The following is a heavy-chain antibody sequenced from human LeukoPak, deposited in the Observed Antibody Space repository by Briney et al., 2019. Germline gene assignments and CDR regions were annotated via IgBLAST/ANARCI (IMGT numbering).Heavy chain of an antibody. CDR3: AREYCSSTSCYSRFDY. J-gene: IGHJ4*02. V-gene: IGHV3-21*01. Sequence: GGSLRLSCAASGFTFSSYSMNWVRQAPGKGLEWVSSISSSSSYIYYADSVKGRFTISRDNAKNSLYLQMNSLRAEDTAVYYCAREYCSSTSCYSRFDYWGQGTLVTVSS. D-gene: IGHD2-2*01. CDR2: ISSSSSYI. CDR1: GFTFSSYS.